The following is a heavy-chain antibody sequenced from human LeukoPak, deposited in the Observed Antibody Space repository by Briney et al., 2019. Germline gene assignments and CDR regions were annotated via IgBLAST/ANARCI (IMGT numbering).Heavy chain of an antibody. D-gene: IGHD3-3*01. Sequence: GASVRVSCKASGGTFSSYAISWVRQAPGQGLEWMGRITPILGIANYAQKFQGRVTITADKSTSTAYMELSSLRSEDTAVYYCARVGLPGDFWSGSFMDVWGQGTTVTVSS. V-gene: IGHV1-69*04. CDR1: GGTFSSYA. J-gene: IGHJ6*02. CDR2: ITPILGIA. CDR3: ARVGLPGDFWSGSFMDV.